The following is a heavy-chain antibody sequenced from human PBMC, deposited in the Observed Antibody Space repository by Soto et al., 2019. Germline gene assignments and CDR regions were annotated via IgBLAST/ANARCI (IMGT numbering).Heavy chain of an antibody. V-gene: IGHV1-18*04. CDR2: ISTSNGNT. D-gene: IGHD3-10*01. J-gene: IGHJ4*02. Sequence: ASVNVSCKSSGYTFTTYWINWVRQAPGQGLEWMGWISTSNGNTNYAQSLQGRVTMTTDTSTSTAYLELRSLRSDDSAVYYCARRSGSYIYYYYFDYWGQGTLVTVSS. CDR1: GYTFTTYW. CDR3: ARRSGSYIYYYYFDY.